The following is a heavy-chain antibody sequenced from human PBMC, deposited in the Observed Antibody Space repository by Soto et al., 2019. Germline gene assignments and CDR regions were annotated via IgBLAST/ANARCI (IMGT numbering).Heavy chain of an antibody. D-gene: IGHD6-13*01. CDR1: GFTFSSYG. CDR2: IWYDGSNK. CDR3: ARDTAAAGTSYFDY. V-gene: IGHV3-33*01. Sequence: GGSLRLSCAASGFTFSSYGMHWVRQAPGKGLEWVAVIWYDGSNKYYADSVKGRFTISRDNSKNTLYLQMNSLRAEDTAVYYCARDTAAAGTSYFDYWGQGTLVTVSS. J-gene: IGHJ4*02.